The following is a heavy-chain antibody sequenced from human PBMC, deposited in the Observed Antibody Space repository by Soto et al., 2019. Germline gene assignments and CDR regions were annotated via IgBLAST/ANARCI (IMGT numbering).Heavy chain of an antibody. D-gene: IGHD5-18*01. V-gene: IGHV1-3*05. CDR3: AAGGGYTYGRGMDV. CDR1: GYTFTTYA. J-gene: IGHJ6*02. Sequence: QVQLVQSGAEEKKPGASVKVSCKASGYTFTTYAIHWVRQAPGQRLEWMGWINAGNGNTKYSQKFQGRVTFTRDTSASTAYMELSSLRSEDTAVYYCAAGGGYTYGRGMDVWGQGTTVTVSS. CDR2: INAGNGNT.